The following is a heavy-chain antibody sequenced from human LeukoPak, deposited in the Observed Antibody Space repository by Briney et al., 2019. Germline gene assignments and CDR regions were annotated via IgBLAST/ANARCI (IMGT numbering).Heavy chain of an antibody. V-gene: IGHV3-30-3*01. CDR2: ISYDGSNK. CDR1: GFTFSSNA. D-gene: IGHD1-14*01. CDR3: ARDLYKREGTFDY. J-gene: IGHJ4*02. Sequence: PGRSLRLSCAASGFTFSSNAMHWVRQAPGKGLEWVAVISYDGSNKYYADSVKGRFTISRDNSKNTLYLQMNSLRAEDTAVYYCARDLYKREGTFDYWGQGTLVTVSS.